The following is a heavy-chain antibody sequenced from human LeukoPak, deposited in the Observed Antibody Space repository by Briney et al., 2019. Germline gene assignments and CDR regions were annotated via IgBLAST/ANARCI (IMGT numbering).Heavy chain of an antibody. J-gene: IGHJ4*02. CDR1: GGSISSGGYY. CDR3: ARSPGGYSYGHFDY. CDR2: IYHSGST. Sequence: SETLSLTCTVSGGSISSGGYYWSWIRQPPGKGLEWIGYIYHSGSTNYNPSLKSRVTISVDTSKNQFSLKLSSVTAADTAVYYCARSPGGYSYGHFDYWGQGTLVTVSS. V-gene: IGHV4-30-2*01. D-gene: IGHD5-18*01.